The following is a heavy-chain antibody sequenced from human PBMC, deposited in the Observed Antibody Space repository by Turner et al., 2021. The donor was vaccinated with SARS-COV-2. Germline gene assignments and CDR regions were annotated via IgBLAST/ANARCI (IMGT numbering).Heavy chain of an antibody. Sequence: QVQLVESGGGVVQPGRSLRLSCSASGFIFTHYGMHWVRQAPGKGLDWVAIIWYDGSNKYYADSVKGRFTISRDNSMNTVDLQMNSLREEDSAVYYCVRDKDSSDYYYWGQGTLVTVSS. CDR1: GFIFTHYG. D-gene: IGHD3-22*01. V-gene: IGHV3-33*01. CDR2: IWYDGSNK. CDR3: VRDKDSSDYYY. J-gene: IGHJ4*02.